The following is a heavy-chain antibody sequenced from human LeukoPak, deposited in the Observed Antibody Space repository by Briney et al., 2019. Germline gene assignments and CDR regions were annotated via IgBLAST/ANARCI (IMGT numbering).Heavy chain of an antibody. V-gene: IGHV1-2*02. D-gene: IGHD4-17*01. CDR1: GYTFTGYY. CDR2: INPNSGGT. J-gene: IGHJ6*03. Sequence: ASVKVSCKASGYTFTGYYMHWARQAPGQGLEWMGWINPNSGGTNYAQKFQGRVTMTRDTSISTAYMELSRLRSDDTAVYYCARGDYEGYYYYYMDVWGKGTTVTVSS. CDR3: ARGDYEGYYYYYMDV.